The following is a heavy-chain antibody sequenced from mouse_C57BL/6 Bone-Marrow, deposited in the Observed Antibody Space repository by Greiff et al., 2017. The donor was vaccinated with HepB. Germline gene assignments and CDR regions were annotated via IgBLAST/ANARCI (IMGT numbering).Heavy chain of an antibody. Sequence: VQLQQPGAELVKPGASVKLSCKASGYTFTSYWMQWVKQRPGQGLEWIGEIDPSDSYTNYNQKFKGKATLTVDTSSSTAYMPLSSLTSEDSAVSYGAREGYGYDLDYWGQGTTLTVSS. D-gene: IGHD2-2*01. CDR1: GYTFTSYW. CDR2: IDPSDSYT. V-gene: IGHV1-50*01. J-gene: IGHJ2*01. CDR3: AREGYGYDLDY.